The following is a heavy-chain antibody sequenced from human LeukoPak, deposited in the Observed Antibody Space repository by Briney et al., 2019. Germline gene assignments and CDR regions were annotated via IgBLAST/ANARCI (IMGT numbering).Heavy chain of an antibody. D-gene: IGHD2-2*02. V-gene: IGHV1-3*01. CDR2: INAGNGNT. J-gene: IGHJ5*02. CDR3: ARVRRYSHNWLDP. CDR1: GYTFTSYA. Sequence: ASVKVSCKASGYTFTSYAMHWVRQAPGQRLEWMGWINAGNGNTKYSQKFQGRVTITRDTSASTAYMELSSLRSEDTAAYYCARVRRYSHNWLDPWGQGTLVTVSS.